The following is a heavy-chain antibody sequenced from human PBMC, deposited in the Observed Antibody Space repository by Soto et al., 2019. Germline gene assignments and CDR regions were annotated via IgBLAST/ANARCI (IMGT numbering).Heavy chain of an antibody. CDR3: AHRPIVGAAI. CDR1: GGSISNSNW. Sequence: SETLSLTCGVFGGSISNSNWWTWVRQPPGKGLEWIGEIYHTGSTNYNSSLMSRVTISLDKPNNQFSLKLSSVTAADTAVYYCAHRPIVGAAIWGQGTLVTVS. CDR2: IYHTGST. J-gene: IGHJ4*02. D-gene: IGHD1-26*01. V-gene: IGHV4-4*02.